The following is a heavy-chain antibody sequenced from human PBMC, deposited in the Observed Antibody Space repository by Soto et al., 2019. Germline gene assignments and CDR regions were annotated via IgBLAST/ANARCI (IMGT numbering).Heavy chain of an antibody. V-gene: IGHV4-31*03. Sequence: QVQLQESGPGLVKPSQTLSLTCTVSGGSISSGGYYWSWIRQHPGKGLEWIGYIYYSGSTYYNPSLKSRVTRSLDTAKNHFALKLSSVTAADTAVYYCARGEGDTVFSWFEPWGQGTLVIVSS. CDR2: IYYSGST. D-gene: IGHD1-26*01. CDR1: GGSISSGGYY. J-gene: IGHJ5*02. CDR3: ARGEGDTVFSWFEP.